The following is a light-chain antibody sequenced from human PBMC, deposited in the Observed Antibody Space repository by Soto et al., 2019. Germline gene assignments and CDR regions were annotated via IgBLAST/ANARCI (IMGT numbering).Light chain of an antibody. CDR2: DVS. CDR3: RSYTGSSTLV. V-gene: IGLV2-14*01. CDR1: SSDVGGYNY. J-gene: IGLJ3*02. Sequence: QSVLTKPASGSGSPGQSITISCTGTSSDVGGYNYVSWYQQHPGKAPKLMIYDVSNRPSGVSNRFSGSKSGNTASLTISGLQADDETDYCCRSYTGSSTLVFGGGTMLTVL.